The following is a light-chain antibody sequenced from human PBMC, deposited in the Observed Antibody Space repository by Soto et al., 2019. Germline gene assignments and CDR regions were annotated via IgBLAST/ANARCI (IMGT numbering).Light chain of an antibody. CDR1: SSNIGAGYY. J-gene: IGLJ1*01. V-gene: IGLV1-40*01. CDR3: QSYDSSLSALYV. CDR2: GNN. Sequence: QSVLTQPPSVSGAPGQRVTISCTGSSSNIGAGYYVHWYQQLPGTAPKLLLYGNNNRPSGVPDRFSGSKSGTSASLAITGLQTEDEADYYCQSYDSSLSALYVFGTGTKLTVL.